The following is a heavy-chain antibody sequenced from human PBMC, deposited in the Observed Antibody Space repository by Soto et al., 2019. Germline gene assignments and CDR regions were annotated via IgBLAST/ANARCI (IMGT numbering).Heavy chain of an antibody. CDR2: TCHRGST. V-gene: IGHV4-59*12. CDR1: GVSISSYF. J-gene: IGHJ4*02. D-gene: IGHD2-8*01. Sequence: PSETLSLTCSVSGVSISSYFWSWIRQPPGRGLEWIGYTCHRGSTNYSPSLKSRVAISLDTSENQFSLKVSSMTAADTAVYYCARGPKKLIYWSQGTLVTVSS. CDR3: ARGPKKLIY.